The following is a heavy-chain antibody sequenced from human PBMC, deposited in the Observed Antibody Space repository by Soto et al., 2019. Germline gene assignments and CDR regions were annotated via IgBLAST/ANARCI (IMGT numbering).Heavy chain of an antibody. J-gene: IGHJ5*02. Sequence: VKVSCKASGYTFTSYDINWVRQATGQGLEWMGWMNPNSGNTGYAQKFQGRVTMTRNTSISTAYMELSSLRSEDTAVYYCARDVYVWGTYNWFDPWGQGTLVTVSS. CDR2: MNPNSGNT. D-gene: IGHD3-16*01. V-gene: IGHV1-8*01. CDR1: GYTFTSYD. CDR3: ARDVYVWGTYNWFDP.